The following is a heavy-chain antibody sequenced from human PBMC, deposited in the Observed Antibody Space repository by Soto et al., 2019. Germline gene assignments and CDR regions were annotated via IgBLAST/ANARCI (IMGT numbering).Heavy chain of an antibody. D-gene: IGHD3-22*01. J-gene: IGHJ5*02. CDR1: GYSFTSYW. CDR2: IDPSDSYT. V-gene: IGHV5-10-1*01. Sequence: PGESLKISCKGSGYSFTSYWISWVRQMPGKGLEWMGRIDPSDSYTNYSPSFQGHVTISADKSISTAYLQWSSLKASDTAMYYCAREDYYDSSGEALGFTSALYNWFDPWGQGTLVTVSS. CDR3: AREDYYDSSGEALGFTSALYNWFDP.